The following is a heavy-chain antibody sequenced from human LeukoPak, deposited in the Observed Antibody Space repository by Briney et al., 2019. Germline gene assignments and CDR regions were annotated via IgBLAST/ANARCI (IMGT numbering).Heavy chain of an antibody. CDR3: TRGPNIYGSGRSWYDP. J-gene: IGHJ5*02. D-gene: IGHD3-10*01. CDR2: INPANGAI. CDR1: GYTFTDQY. V-gene: IGHV1-2*02. Sequence: ASVKVSCKSSGYTFTDQYIHWVRQAPGQGLEWVAWINPANGAIAYVQRFQGRVTVTRDTSITTAYMELTNLRLDDTAVYYCTRGPNIYGSGRSWYDPWGQGTLVIVSS.